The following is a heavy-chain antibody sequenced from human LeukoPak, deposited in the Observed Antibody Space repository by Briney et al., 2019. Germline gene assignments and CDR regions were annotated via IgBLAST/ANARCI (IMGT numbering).Heavy chain of an antibody. J-gene: IGHJ4*02. D-gene: IGHD3-22*01. CDR2: INIDGSST. CDR3: VEGGAPSYYDGSGDSYFDY. Sequence: GGSLRLSCAASGFPFSSYWMHWVRQAPGKGLVWVSHINIDGSSTAYADSVKGRFTISRDNSKNTLYLQMNSLRAEDTAVYFCVEGGAPSYYDGSGDSYFDYWGQGTLVTVSS. V-gene: IGHV3-74*01. CDR1: GFPFSSYW.